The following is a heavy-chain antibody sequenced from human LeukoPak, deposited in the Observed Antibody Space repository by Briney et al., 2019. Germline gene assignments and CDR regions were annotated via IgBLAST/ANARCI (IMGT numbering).Heavy chain of an antibody. Sequence: GASVKVSCKASGYTFTSYDINWVRQATGQGLEWVGWMNPNSGNTGYAQKFQGRVTMTRNTSISTAYMELSSLRSEDTAVYYCARGGDPSFDYDSSGSDYWGQGTLVTVSS. D-gene: IGHD3-22*01. CDR3: ARGGDPSFDYDSSGSDY. CDR2: MNPNSGNT. CDR1: GYTFTSYD. J-gene: IGHJ4*02. V-gene: IGHV1-8*01.